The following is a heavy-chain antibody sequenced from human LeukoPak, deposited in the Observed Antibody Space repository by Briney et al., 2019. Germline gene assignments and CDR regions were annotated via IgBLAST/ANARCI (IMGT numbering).Heavy chain of an antibody. J-gene: IGHJ6*03. Sequence: PSETLSPTCTVSGGSIGSGSYYWSWIRQPAGNGLEWIGRIYTSGSTNYNPSLKSRVTISVDTSKNQFSLKLSSVTAADTAVYYCARDSSSSWYYYYMDVWGKGTTVTVSS. CDR3: ARDSSSSWYYYYMDV. D-gene: IGHD6-13*01. CDR2: IYTSGST. V-gene: IGHV4-61*02. CDR1: GGSIGSGSYY.